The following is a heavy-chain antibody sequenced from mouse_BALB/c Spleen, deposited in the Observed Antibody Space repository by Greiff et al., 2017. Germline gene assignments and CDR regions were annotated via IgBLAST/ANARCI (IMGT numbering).Heavy chain of an antibody. CDR1: GFTFSDYG. J-gene: IGHJ2*01. V-gene: IGHV5-15*02. D-gene: IGHD2-1*01. CDR2: ISNLAYSI. CDR3: ARDRDGNGPFDY. Sequence: EVKLVESGGGLVKPGGSLKLSCAASGFTFSDYGMAWVRQAPGKGPEWVAFISNLAYSIYYADTVTGRFTISRENAKNTLYLEMSSLRSEDTAMYYCARDRDGNGPFDYWGQGTTLTVSS.